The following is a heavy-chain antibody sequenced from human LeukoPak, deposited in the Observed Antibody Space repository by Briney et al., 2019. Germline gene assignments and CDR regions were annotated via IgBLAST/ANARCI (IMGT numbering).Heavy chain of an antibody. D-gene: IGHD3-22*01. CDR1: GFTFSSYA. CDR2: ISGSGGDT. Sequence: QPGGSLRLSCAASGFTFSSYAMSWVRQAPGKGLEWVSAISGSGGDTWYADSVRGRFTISRDNSKNTLYMQVNSLRAEDTAVYYCAKDYYDISGSRYDFWGQGTLVTVSP. V-gene: IGHV3-23*01. CDR3: AKDYYDISGSRYDF. J-gene: IGHJ4*02.